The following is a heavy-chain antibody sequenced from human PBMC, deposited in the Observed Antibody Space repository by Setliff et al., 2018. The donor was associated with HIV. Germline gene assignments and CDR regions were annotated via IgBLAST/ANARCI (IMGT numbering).Heavy chain of an antibody. CDR3: ARPSFGIGGGSIFDS. V-gene: IGHV4-59*08. CDR1: GDSISDYY. D-gene: IGHD3-3*01. CDR2: IYYSGST. Sequence: TSETLSLTCNVSGDSISDYYWTWIRQPPGKGLEWIGYIYYSGSTTYNPSLKSRVSISLDMSKNQFFLKLLSMTAADTAVYYCARPSFGIGGGSIFDSWGQGSLVTVSS. J-gene: IGHJ4*02.